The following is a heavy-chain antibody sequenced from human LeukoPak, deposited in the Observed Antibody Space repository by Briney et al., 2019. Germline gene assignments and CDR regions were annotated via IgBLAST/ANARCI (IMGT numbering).Heavy chain of an antibody. Sequence: PGGSLRLSCAASGFTFSSYSMNWVRQAPGKGLEWVSSISSSSSYIYYADSVKGRFTISRDNAKNSLYLQMNSLRAEDTAVYYCAGALAVAGTDDAFDIWGQGTMVTVSS. CDR2: ISSSSSYI. J-gene: IGHJ3*02. D-gene: IGHD6-19*01. CDR1: GFTFSSYS. V-gene: IGHV3-21*01. CDR3: AGALAVAGTDDAFDI.